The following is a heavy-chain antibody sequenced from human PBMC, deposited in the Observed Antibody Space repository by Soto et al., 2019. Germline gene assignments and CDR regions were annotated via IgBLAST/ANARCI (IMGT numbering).Heavy chain of an antibody. CDR3: ARNPGYCSGGSCYPFAWFDP. V-gene: IGHV4-31*03. CDR1: GGSISSGGYY. CDR2: IYYSGST. J-gene: IGHJ5*02. Sequence: QVQLQESGPGLVKPSQTLSLTCTVSGGSISSGGYYWSWIRQHPGKGLEWIGYIYYSGSTYYNPSPKSRVTISVDTSKNQFSLKLSSVTAADTAVYYCARNPGYCSGGSCYPFAWFDPWGQGTLVTVSS. D-gene: IGHD2-15*01.